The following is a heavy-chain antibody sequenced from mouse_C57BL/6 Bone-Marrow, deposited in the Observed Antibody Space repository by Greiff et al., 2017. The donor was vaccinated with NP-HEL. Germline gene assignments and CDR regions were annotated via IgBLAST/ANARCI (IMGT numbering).Heavy chain of an antibody. J-gene: IGHJ2*01. CDR3: TSYYGSGDY. CDR1: GFNIKDDY. D-gene: IGHD1-1*01. CDR2: IDPENGDT. V-gene: IGHV14-4*01. Sequence: VQLKESGAELVRPGASVKLSCTASGFNIKDDYMHWVKQRPEQGLEWIGWIDPENGDTEYASKFQGKATITADTSSNTAYLQLSSLTSEDTAVYYCTSYYGSGDYWGQGTTLTVSA.